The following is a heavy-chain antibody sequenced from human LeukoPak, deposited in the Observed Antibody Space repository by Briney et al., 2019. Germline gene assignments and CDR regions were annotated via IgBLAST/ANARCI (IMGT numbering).Heavy chain of an antibody. CDR3: ARVMPPGAWRYYYYGMDV. Sequence: PSETLSLTCAVYGGSFSGYYWSWIRQPXXXXXEXXGEINHSGSTNYNPSLKSRVTISVDTSKNQFSLKLSSVTAADTAVYYCARVMPPGAWRYYYYGMDVWGQGTTVTVSS. D-gene: IGHD2-2*01. CDR2: INHSGST. V-gene: IGHV4-34*01. J-gene: IGHJ6*02. CDR1: GGSFSGYY.